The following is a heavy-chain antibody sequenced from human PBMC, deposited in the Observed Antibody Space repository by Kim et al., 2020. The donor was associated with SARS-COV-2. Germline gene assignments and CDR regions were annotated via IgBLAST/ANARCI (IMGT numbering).Heavy chain of an antibody. D-gene: IGHD4-17*01. Sequence: ASVKVSCKASGYTFTSYGISWVRQAPGQGLEWMGWISAYNGNTNYAQKLQGRVTMTTDTSTSTAYMELRSLRSDDTAVYYCARDWVTNYYYYGMDVWGQGATFTVSS. CDR2: ISAYNGNT. J-gene: IGHJ6*02. CDR1: GYTFTSYG. V-gene: IGHV1-18*01. CDR3: ARDWVTNYYYYGMDV.